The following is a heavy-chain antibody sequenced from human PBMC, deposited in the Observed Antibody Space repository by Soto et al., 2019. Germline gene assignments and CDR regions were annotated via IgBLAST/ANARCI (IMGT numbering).Heavy chain of an antibody. CDR2: TYYRSEWCN. J-gene: IGHJ4*02. CDR1: GDSVSSNSAA. V-gene: IGHV6-1*01. D-gene: IGHD3-16*01. CDR3: ARGAKGFDY. Sequence: SQTLSLTCAISGDSVSSNSAAWNWIRQSPSRGLEGLGRTYYRSEWCNNYALSVKSRITINPDTSKNQFSLQLNSVPPEDTAVYYCARGAKGFDYWGQDTPATFPP.